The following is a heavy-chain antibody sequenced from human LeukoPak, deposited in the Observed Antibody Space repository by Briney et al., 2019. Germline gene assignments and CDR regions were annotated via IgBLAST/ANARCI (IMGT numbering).Heavy chain of an antibody. J-gene: IGHJ4*02. Sequence: GGSLRLSCAASGFTFSSYAMSWVREAPARGLEWVSSLRGNGDTFYADSVKGRFTLSRDDSRNTVYLQLNNLRVEDTAVYYCAKASWASNADAVLWGQGTVVTVSS. CDR3: AKASWASNADAVL. V-gene: IGHV3-23*01. D-gene: IGHD1-1*01. CDR2: LRGNGDT. CDR1: GFTFSSYA.